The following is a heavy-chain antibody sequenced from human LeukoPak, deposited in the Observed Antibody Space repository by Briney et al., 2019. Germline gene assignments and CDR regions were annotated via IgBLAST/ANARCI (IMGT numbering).Heavy chain of an antibody. J-gene: IGHJ6*03. CDR3: AKDRQYSSGWYVLYYYYYYYMDV. CDR2: IRYDGSNK. D-gene: IGHD6-19*01. Sequence: GGSLRLSCAASGFTFSSYSMNWVRQAPGKGLEWVAFIRYDGSNKYYADSVKGRFTISRDNSKNTLYLQMNSLRAEDTAVYYCAKDRQYSSGWYVLYYYYYYYMDVWGKGTTVTISS. CDR1: GFTFSSYS. V-gene: IGHV3-30*02.